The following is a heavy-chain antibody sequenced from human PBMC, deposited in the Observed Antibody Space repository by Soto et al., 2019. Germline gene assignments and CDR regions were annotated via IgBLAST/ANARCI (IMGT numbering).Heavy chain of an antibody. V-gene: IGHV3-23*01. CDR3: AKASTWYPYFDY. CDR2: ISSSGRST. Sequence: EVQLLESGGGLVQPGGSLRLSCAASGFTFSSYAMNWVRQAPGKGLEWVSAISSSGRSTYYADSVKGRFTISRDNSKNTLYLQMNTLAGEDTAVYYCAKASTWYPYFDYWGQGTLVTVSS. D-gene: IGHD6-13*01. CDR1: GFTFSSYA. J-gene: IGHJ4*02.